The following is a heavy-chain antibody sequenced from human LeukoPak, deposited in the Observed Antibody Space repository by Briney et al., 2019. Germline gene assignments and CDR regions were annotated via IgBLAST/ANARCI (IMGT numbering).Heavy chain of an antibody. CDR1: GFTVSSNY. V-gene: IGHV3-21*01. J-gene: IGHJ4*02. D-gene: IGHD2-15*01. Sequence: PGGSLRLSCAASGFTVSSNYMSWVRQAPGKGLEWVSSISSSSTYIYYADSVKGRFTISRDNARTSLYLQMNSLRAEDTAVYYCAREGCGGGSCYSMAFDYWGQGTLVTVSA. CDR2: ISSSSTYI. CDR3: AREGCGGGSCYSMAFDY.